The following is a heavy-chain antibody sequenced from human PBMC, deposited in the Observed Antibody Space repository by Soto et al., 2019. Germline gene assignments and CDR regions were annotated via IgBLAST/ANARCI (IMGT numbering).Heavy chain of an antibody. V-gene: IGHV3-73*01. J-gene: IGHJ4*02. D-gene: IGHD1-26*01. CDR1: GFTFSASG. CDR3: AVEGAGFDH. CDR2: IRSKAKSYAT. Sequence: EVQLVESGGGLVQPGGSVKLSCAASGFTFSASGMHWVRQASGKGLEWVGRIRSKAKSYATTYTESVKGRFTISRDDSRNTAFLQMSNLRTEDTAVYYCAVEGAGFDHWGQGTLVTVSS.